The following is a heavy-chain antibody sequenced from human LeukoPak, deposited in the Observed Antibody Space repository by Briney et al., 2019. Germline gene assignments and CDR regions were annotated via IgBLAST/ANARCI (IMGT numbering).Heavy chain of an antibody. D-gene: IGHD3-16*01. CDR2: IKQDGSEK. CDR3: TRGLTPLDVTFPFDY. CDR1: GFTFSSYE. V-gene: IGHV3-7*01. Sequence: GGSLRLSCAASGFTFSSYEMNWVRQAPGKGLEWVANIKQDGSEKYYVDSVKGRFTISRDNAKNSLYLQMNSLRAEDTAVYYCTRGLTPLDVTFPFDYWGQGTLVTVSS. J-gene: IGHJ4*02.